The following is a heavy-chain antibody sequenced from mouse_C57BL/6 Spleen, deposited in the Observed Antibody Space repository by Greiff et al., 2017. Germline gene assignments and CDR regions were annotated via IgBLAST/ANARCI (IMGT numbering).Heavy chain of an antibody. CDR1: GFNIKDYY. D-gene: IGHD2-1*01. J-gene: IGHJ3*01. CDR3: ARLYYGNYEFAY. V-gene: IGHV14-2*01. Sequence: VQLKQSGAELVKPGASVKLSCTASGFNIKDYYMHWVKQRTEQGLEWIGRIDPEDGETKYAPKFQGKATITADTSSNTAYLQLSSLTSEDTAVYYCARLYYGNYEFAYWGQGTLVTVSA. CDR2: IDPEDGET.